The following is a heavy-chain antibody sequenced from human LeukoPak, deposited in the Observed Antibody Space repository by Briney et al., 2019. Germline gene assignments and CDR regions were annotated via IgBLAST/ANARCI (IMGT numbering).Heavy chain of an antibody. Sequence: GGSLRLSCAASGFAFSSYSMNWVRQAPGKGLEWVSSISSSSSYIYYADSVKGRFTISRDNAKNSLYLQMNSLRAEDTAVYYCARVYYDFWSGYSNFDYWGQGTLVTVSS. CDR1: GFAFSSYS. V-gene: IGHV3-21*01. CDR2: ISSSSSYI. J-gene: IGHJ4*02. D-gene: IGHD3-3*01. CDR3: ARVYYDFWSGYSNFDY.